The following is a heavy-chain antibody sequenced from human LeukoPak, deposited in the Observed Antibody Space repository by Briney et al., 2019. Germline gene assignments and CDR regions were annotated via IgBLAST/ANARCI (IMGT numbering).Heavy chain of an antibody. D-gene: IGHD3-3*01. CDR3: ARGSGRITIFGVPY. V-gene: IGHV3-48*01. J-gene: IGHJ4*02. CDR2: ISSSNTTV. CDR1: GFTFSSYS. Sequence: GGSLRLSCAASGFTFSSYSMNWVRQAPGKGLEWISYISSSNTTVYYADSVKGRFTISRDNAKNSLYLQMSSLRVEDTAVYYCARGSGRITIFGVPYWGQGTLVTVSS.